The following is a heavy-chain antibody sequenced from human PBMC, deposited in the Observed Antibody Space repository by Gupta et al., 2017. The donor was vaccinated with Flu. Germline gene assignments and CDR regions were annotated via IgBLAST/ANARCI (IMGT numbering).Heavy chain of an antibody. CDR3: AKTGSYYYFDS. CDR2: ITGSGGST. J-gene: IGHJ4*02. D-gene: IGHD1-26*01. CDR1: GFTFSNYA. V-gene: IGHV3-23*01. Sequence: EVQLLESGGGLVQPGGSLRLSCAASGFTFSNYAMSWVRQAPGKGLEWVSSITGSGGSTHYADSVKGRFTISRDNSKNTLNLQMNSLRAEDTAVYYYAKTGSYYYFDSWGQGTLVTVSS.